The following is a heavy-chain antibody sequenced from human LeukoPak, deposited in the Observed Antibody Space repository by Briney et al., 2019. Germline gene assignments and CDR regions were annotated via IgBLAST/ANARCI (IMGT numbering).Heavy chain of an antibody. Sequence: PGGSLRLSCAASGFTFNRNWMSWVRQAPGKGLEWVANIRQDGSDKYYVDSVKGRFTISRDNAKNSLFLQMNSLRADDTALYYCAREVYGDNYFDYWGQGTLVTVSS. J-gene: IGHJ4*02. CDR2: IRQDGSDK. CDR3: AREVYGDNYFDY. CDR1: GFTFNRNW. V-gene: IGHV3-7*05. D-gene: IGHD4-17*01.